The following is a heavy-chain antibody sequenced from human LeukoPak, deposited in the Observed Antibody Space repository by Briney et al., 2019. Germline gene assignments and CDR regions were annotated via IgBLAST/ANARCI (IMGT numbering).Heavy chain of an antibody. CDR1: GGTFSSYG. D-gene: IGHD3-16*01. J-gene: IGHJ6*03. V-gene: IGHV1-69*05. CDR3: ARGGESHYYYYMDV. CDR2: IIPIFGTA. Sequence: ASVKVSCKASGGTFSSYGISWVRQAPGQGLERMGGIIPIFGTANYAQKFQGRVTITTDESTSTAYMELSSLRSEDTAVYYCARGGESHYYYYMDVWGKGTTVTVSS.